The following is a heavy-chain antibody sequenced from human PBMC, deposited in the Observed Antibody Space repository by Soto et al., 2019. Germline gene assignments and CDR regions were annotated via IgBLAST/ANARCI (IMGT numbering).Heavy chain of an antibody. J-gene: IGHJ3*02. D-gene: IGHD5-12*01. V-gene: IGHV3-53*01. CDR2: VYVDGTA. Sequence: EVQLVESGGGLIQPGGSLRLSCAASGLIVSNNYMTWVRQAPGKGLEWVAVVYVDGTANYADSVKGPFSISRDNSKNTVYLQMSTLRVEDTAMYYCAREEIVADAFDIWGQGTMVTISS. CDR1: GLIVSNNY. CDR3: AREEIVADAFDI.